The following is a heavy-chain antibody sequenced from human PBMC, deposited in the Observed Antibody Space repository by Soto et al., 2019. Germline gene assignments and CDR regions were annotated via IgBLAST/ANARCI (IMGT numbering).Heavy chain of an antibody. J-gene: IGHJ5*02. CDR2: ISGSGGST. Sequence: PGGSLRLSCAASGFTFSSYAMSWVRQAPGKGLERVSAISGSGGSTYYADSVKGRFTISRDNSKNTLYLQMNSLRAEDTAVYYCAKSPRSTRYYDILTGSKGRVDWFDPWGQGTLVTVSS. D-gene: IGHD3-9*01. CDR1: GFTFSSYA. V-gene: IGHV3-23*01. CDR3: AKSPRSTRYYDILTGSKGRVDWFDP.